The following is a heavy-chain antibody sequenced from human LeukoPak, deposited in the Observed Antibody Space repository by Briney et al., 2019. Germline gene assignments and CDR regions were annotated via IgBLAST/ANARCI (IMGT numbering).Heavy chain of an antibody. Sequence: PSETLSLTCTVSGGSISSYYWSWIRQPPGKGLQWPGDIYYSGSTYYNPSLKSRVTISVDTSKNQFSLKLSSVTAADTAVYYCASANNYGGPSQYWGQGTLVTVSS. J-gene: IGHJ4*02. V-gene: IGHV4-59*01. CDR3: ASANNYGGPSQY. D-gene: IGHD4-23*01. CDR2: IYYSGST. CDR1: GGSISSYY.